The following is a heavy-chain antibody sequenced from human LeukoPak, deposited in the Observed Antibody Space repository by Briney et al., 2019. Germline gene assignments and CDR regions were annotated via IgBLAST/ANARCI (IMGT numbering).Heavy chain of an antibody. J-gene: IGHJ4*02. V-gene: IGHV3-21*01. CDR3: AGSWFYRDYFEY. Sequence: KTGGSLRLSCATSGFTFSSYSMNWVRQTPGKGLEWVSSIGLSGGSIFYADSVKGRFSISRDNSKNTLYLQMNSLRVEDTAVYYCAGSWFYRDYFEYWGQGTLVTVSS. CDR2: IGLSGGSI. CDR1: GFTFSSYS. D-gene: IGHD3-10*01.